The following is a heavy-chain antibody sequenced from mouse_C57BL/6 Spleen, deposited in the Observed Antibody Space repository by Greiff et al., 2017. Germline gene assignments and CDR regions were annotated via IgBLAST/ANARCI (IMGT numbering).Heavy chain of an antibody. V-gene: IGHV3-1*01. J-gene: IGHJ3*01. CDR1: GYSITSGYD. D-gene: IGHD1-1*01. CDR2: ISYSGST. CDR3: ARGDYYGSSYTLFAY. Sequence: EVQLQESGPGMVKPSQSLSLTCTVTGYSITSGYDWHWIRHFPGNKLEWMGYISYSGSTNYNPSLKSRISITHDTSKNHFFLKLNSVTTEDTATYYCARGDYYGSSYTLFAYWGQGTLVTVSA.